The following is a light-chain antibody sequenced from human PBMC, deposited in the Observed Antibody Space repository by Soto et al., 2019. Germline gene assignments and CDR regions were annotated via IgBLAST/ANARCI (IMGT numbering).Light chain of an antibody. CDR2: GNS. J-gene: IGLJ2*01. Sequence: QSVLTQPPSVSGAPGQRVTISCTGSSSNIGAGYDVHWYQQLPGTAPKVLIYGNSNRPSGVPDRFSGSKSGTSACLAITGLQAEDEAGYYCQSYDSSLSGVVFGGGTKLTVL. V-gene: IGLV1-40*01. CDR3: QSYDSSLSGVV. CDR1: SSNIGAGYD.